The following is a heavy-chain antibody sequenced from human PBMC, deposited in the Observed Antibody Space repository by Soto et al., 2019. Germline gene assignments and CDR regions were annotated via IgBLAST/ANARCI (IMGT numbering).Heavy chain of an antibody. Sequence: GSGPTLVNPTHTLTLTCTFSGFSLTTSGMRVSWIRQPPGKAREWLARIDWDGDKFYRSSLKTRLIISKDTSKSQVVLTMTNVDPVDTATYYCVRQRGQLRGTYFDHWGQGSLVTVSS. V-gene: IGHV2-70*04. J-gene: IGHJ4*02. CDR1: GFSLTTSGMR. CDR3: VRQRGQLRGTYFDH. D-gene: IGHD3-10*01. CDR2: IDWDGDK.